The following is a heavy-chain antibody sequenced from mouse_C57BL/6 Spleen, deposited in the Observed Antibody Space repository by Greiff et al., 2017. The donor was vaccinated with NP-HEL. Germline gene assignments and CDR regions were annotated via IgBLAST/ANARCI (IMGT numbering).Heavy chain of an antibody. J-gene: IGHJ1*03. CDR1: GYSFTDYN. V-gene: IGHV1-39*01. CDR2: INPNYGTT. CDR3: ARGTTVVATNCYFDV. D-gene: IGHD1-1*01. Sequence: VQLKESGPELVKPGASVKISCKASGYSFTDYNMNWVKQSNGKSLEWIGVINPNYGTTSYNQKFKGKATLTVDQSSSTAYMQLNSLTSEDSAVYYCARGTTVVATNCYFDVWGTGTTVTVSS.